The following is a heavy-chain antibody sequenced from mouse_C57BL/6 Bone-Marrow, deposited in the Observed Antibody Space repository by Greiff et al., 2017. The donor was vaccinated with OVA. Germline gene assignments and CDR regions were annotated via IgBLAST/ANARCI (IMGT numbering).Heavy chain of an antibody. D-gene: IGHD1-1*01. CDR1: GYTFTSYW. Sequence: QVQLQQSGAELAKPGASVKLSCKASGYTFTSYWMHWVKQRPGQGLEWIGYINPSSGYTTYNQKFKDKATLTADKSSSTAYMQLSSLTYEDSAVYYCARSLPFYYYGSSLWFAYWGQGTLVTVSA. J-gene: IGHJ3*01. CDR3: ARSLPFYYYGSSLWFAY. V-gene: IGHV1-7*01. CDR2: INPSSGYT.